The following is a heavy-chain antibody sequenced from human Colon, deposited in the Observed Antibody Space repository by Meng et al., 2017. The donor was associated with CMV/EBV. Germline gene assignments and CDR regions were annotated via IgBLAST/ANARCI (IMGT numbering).Heavy chain of an antibody. CDR1: GYTFTNFG. J-gene: IGHJ4*02. CDR3: ARELARGGY. Sequence: QVQLVPSGAEVKKPGASVKVSCKTSGYTFTNFGISWVRQAPGQGLEWMAYISPYNGDTNYAQRFQGRVALTTDTSTSTVYMELGSLTSDDTAMYYCARELARGGYWGQGTLVT. CDR2: ISPYNGDT. V-gene: IGHV1-18*01.